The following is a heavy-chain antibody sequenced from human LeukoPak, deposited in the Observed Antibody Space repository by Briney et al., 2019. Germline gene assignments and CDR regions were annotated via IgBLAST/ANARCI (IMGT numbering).Heavy chain of an antibody. CDR1: GFTFSSYA. J-gene: IGHJ4*02. CDR3: ARGRPFDF. V-gene: IGHV3-7*01. CDR2: INRDGSEK. Sequence: GGSLRLSCAASGFTFSSYAMHWVRQAPGKGLEWVANINRDGSEKYSVDSVKGRFTISRDNAKNSLYLQMNSLRAEDTAVYYCARGRPFDFWGQGTLVTVSS.